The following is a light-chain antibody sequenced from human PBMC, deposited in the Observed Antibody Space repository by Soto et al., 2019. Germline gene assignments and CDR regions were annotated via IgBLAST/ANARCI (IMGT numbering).Light chain of an antibody. CDR2: LGS. J-gene: IGKJ1*01. V-gene: IGKV2-28*01. CDR3: MQALQTPWT. Sequence: DFVMTQSPLSLPVTPGEPASISCTSSQSLLHTNGYTFLDWYLQKPGQSPQLLISLGSNRASGVHDRFSGSGSGTNFTLKISRVEAEDVGVYYCMQALQTPWTFGQGTKVDIK. CDR1: QSLLHTNGYTF.